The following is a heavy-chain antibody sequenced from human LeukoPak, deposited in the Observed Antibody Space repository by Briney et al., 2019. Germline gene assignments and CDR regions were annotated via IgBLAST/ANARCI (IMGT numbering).Heavy chain of an antibody. CDR1: GGSFSGYY. V-gene: IGHV4-34*09. Sequence: SETLSLTCAVYGGSFSGYYWSWIRQPPGKGLEWIGYIYYSGSTYYNPSLKSRVTISVDTSKNQFSLKLSSVTAADTAVYYCARGGSPYYYYYYGMDVWGQGTTVTVSS. CDR2: IYYSGST. D-gene: IGHD2-15*01. J-gene: IGHJ6*02. CDR3: ARGGSPYYYYYYGMDV.